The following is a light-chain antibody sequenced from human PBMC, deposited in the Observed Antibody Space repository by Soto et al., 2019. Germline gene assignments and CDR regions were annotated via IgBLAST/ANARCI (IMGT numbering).Light chain of an antibody. CDR2: GAS. J-gene: IGKJ4*01. V-gene: IGKV3-20*01. Sequence: EIVLTQSPGTLSLSPGERATLSCKASQSVTSNHLVWYQQMPGQAPRLLIGGASRRATGVPDRFTGSGSGTDFYLTIDRLEPEDAAMYYCQQYATSPRTFGGGTKVDIK. CDR1: QSVTSNH. CDR3: QQYATSPRT.